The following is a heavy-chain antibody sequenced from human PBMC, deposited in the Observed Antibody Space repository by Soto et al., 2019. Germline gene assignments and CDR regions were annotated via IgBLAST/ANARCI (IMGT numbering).Heavy chain of an antibody. J-gene: IGHJ4*02. Sequence: SETPSLNCTVSGDSISSISYYWGWIRQPPGKGLEWIGSIYYSGSTYYNPSLKSRVTISVDTSKNQFSLKLSSVTAADTAVYYCARHTPAISISDHWGQGTLVTVS. CDR1: GDSISSISYY. D-gene: IGHD2-15*01. CDR3: ARHTPAISISDH. CDR2: IYYSGST. V-gene: IGHV4-39*01.